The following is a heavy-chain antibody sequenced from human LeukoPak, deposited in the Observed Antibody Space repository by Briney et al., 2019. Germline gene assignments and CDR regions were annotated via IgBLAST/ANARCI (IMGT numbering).Heavy chain of an antibody. CDR1: GFTFSSYE. Sequence: GGSLRLSCAASGFTFSSYEMNWVRQAPGKGLEWVSYISICGRTIYYAGSVKGRFTLCRDNANNSLYLQMNSLRAEDTAVYYCARDTSPLGYGDYVIYYYYGMDVWGQGTTVTVSS. V-gene: IGHV3-48*03. CDR2: ISICGRTI. CDR3: ARDTSPLGYGDYVIYYYYGMDV. D-gene: IGHD4-17*01. J-gene: IGHJ6*02.